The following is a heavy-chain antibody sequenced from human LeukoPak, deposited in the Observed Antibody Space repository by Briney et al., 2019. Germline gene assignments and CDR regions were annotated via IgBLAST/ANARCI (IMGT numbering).Heavy chain of an antibody. CDR2: IYYSGST. CDR3: ARDRAVTQVWVEFDS. CDR1: GGSISSSSYY. Sequence: SETLSLTCTVSGGSISSSSYYWGWIRQPPGKGLEWIGSIYYSGSTYHNPSLKSRVTISVDTSKNQFSLKLSSVTAADTAVYFCARDRAVTQVWVEFDSWGQGTLVTVSS. V-gene: IGHV4-39*07. D-gene: IGHD3-16*01. J-gene: IGHJ5*01.